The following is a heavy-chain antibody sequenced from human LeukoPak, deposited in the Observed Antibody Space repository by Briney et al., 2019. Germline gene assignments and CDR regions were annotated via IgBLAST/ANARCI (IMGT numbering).Heavy chain of an antibody. Sequence: GGSLRLSCAASGFTFSSYAMSWVRQAPGKGLEWVAVISYDGSNKYYADSVKGRFTISRDNSKNTLYLQMNSLRAEDTAVYYCARDSLGVAAAGTLDYWGQGTLVTVSS. CDR2: ISYDGSNK. D-gene: IGHD6-13*01. CDR3: ARDSLGVAAAGTLDY. CDR1: GFTFSSYA. J-gene: IGHJ4*02. V-gene: IGHV3-30-3*01.